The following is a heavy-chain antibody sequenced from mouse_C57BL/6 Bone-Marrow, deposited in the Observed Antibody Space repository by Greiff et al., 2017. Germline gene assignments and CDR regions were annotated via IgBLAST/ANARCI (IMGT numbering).Heavy chain of an antibody. D-gene: IGHD3-2*02. CDR2: NDRSDSST. CDR1: GYTFTSYW. CDR3: GQLSPYFDY. V-gene: IGHV1-50*01. J-gene: IGHJ2*01. Sequence: QVQLKQPGAEPVKPWASVKLSCKASGYTFTSYWMQWVKQRPRQGLEWSGENDRSDSSTNYNQKFKCKATLTVDTSSSPAYMQLSSLTSEDSAVYYCGQLSPYFDYWGQGTTLTVSS.